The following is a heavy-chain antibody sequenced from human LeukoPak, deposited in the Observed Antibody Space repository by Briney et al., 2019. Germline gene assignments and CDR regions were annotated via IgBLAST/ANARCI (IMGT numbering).Heavy chain of an antibody. Sequence: ASVKVSCKASGYTFTSYYMHWVRQAPGHGLGWMGIINPSGGSTSYAKKFQGRITMTRDMSTSTVYMELSSLRSEDTAVYYCARDVAGVYDSSGYYPANWFDPWGQGTLVTVSS. D-gene: IGHD3-22*01. CDR3: ARDVAGVYDSSGYYPANWFDP. CDR2: INPSGGST. CDR1: GYTFTSYY. V-gene: IGHV1-46*01. J-gene: IGHJ5*02.